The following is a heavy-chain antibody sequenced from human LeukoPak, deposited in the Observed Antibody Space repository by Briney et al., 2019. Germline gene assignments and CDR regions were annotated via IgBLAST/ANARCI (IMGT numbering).Heavy chain of an antibody. CDR1: GGSISNTNW. CDR3: SRENGASSPFGY. D-gene: IGHD2-8*01. CDR2: ISLTGLT. J-gene: IGHJ4*02. V-gene: IGHV4-4*02. Sequence: SETLSLTCGVSGGSISNTNWWSWVRQPPGQGLEWIGEISLTGLTHYNPPLESRDPVSLDKSKSQLSLSLTAVAAADTAVYYCSRENGASSPFGYWRQGTLVTVLS.